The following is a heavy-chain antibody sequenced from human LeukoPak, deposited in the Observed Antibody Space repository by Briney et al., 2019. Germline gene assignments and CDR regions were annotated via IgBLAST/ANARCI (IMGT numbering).Heavy chain of an antibody. V-gene: IGHV3-74*01. CDR1: GFTFSSYW. D-gene: IGHD6-13*01. CDR3: AKDSSSWYRQGWFDP. CDR2: ISTDGTTT. J-gene: IGHJ5*02. Sequence: GGSLRLSCAASGFTFSSYWMHWVRQAPGKGLVWVSRISTDGTTTTYADSVKGRFTISRDNAKNTLYLQMNSLRAEDTAVYYCAKDSSSWYRQGWFDPWGQGTLVTVSS.